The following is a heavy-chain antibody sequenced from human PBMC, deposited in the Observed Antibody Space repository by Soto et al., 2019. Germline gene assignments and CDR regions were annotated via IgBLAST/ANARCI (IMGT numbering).Heavy chain of an antibody. V-gene: IGHV4-59*01. D-gene: IGHD6-13*01. CDR3: ARAYSSSWYWFDP. J-gene: IGHJ5*02. Sequence: QVQLQESGPGLVRPSETLSLTCTVSGGSISSYYWSWIRQPPGKGLEWIGYIYYSESTNYNSSLKSRVTISVDTSKNQFSLKLSSVTAADTAVYYCARAYSSSWYWFDPWGQGTLVIVSS. CDR1: GGSISSYY. CDR2: IYYSEST.